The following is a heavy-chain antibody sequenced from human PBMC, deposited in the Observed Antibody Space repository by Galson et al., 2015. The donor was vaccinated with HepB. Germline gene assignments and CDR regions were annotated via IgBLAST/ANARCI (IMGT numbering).Heavy chain of an antibody. V-gene: IGHV1-18*01. CDR1: GYTFTSYG. Sequence: SVKVSCKASGYTFTSYGISWVRQAPGQGLEWMGWISAYNGNTNYAQKLQGRVTMTTDTSTSTAYMELRSLRSDDTAVYYCAMTIDCSSTSCYSRLDYWGQGTLVTVSS. CDR2: ISAYNGNT. CDR3: AMTIDCSSTSCYSRLDY. D-gene: IGHD2-2*01. J-gene: IGHJ4*02.